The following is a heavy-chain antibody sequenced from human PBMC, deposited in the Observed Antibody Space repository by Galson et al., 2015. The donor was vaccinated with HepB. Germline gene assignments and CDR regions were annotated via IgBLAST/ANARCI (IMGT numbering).Heavy chain of an antibody. CDR2: ISPDGSRT. D-gene: IGHD3-9*01. J-gene: IGHJ4*02. CDR1: GFTFSAYN. Sequence: SLRLSCAASGFTFSAYNMHWVRQAPVKGLEWLAIISPDGSRTFYADSVRGQFTISRDNSKNTLFLQVDGLGPEDTAMYYCARDFEWNFDLWGQGTLVTVSS. V-gene: IGHV3-30-3*01. CDR3: ARDFEWNFDL.